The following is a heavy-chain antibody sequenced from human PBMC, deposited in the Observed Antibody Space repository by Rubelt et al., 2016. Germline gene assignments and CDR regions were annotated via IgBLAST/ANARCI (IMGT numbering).Heavy chain of an antibody. Sequence: QVQLVQSGAEVKKPGSSVKVSCKASGGTFSSYAISWVRQAPGQGLEWMGGIIPIFGTANHAQKFQGRVTTCADESTGTAYMELGSLRSEDTAVYYCARGGAAAADDNDAFDIWGQGTMVTVSS. J-gene: IGHJ3*02. CDR3: ARGGAAAADDNDAFDI. V-gene: IGHV1-69*01. D-gene: IGHD6-13*01. CDR1: GGTFSSYA. CDR2: IIPIFGTA.